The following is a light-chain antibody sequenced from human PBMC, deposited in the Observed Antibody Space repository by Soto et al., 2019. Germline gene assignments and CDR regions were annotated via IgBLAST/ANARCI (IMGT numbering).Light chain of an antibody. Sequence: VLSQSPGRLSLSPGERATLSCRASQSVPSTYFAWYQQKSGQPPRLLIYGASNRATGIPDRSSGSGSGTDFTLTISRLEPEDFAVYYCQQYGSSGTFGQGTKVDIK. J-gene: IGKJ1*01. CDR2: GAS. CDR1: QSVPSTY. CDR3: QQYGSSGT. V-gene: IGKV3-20*01.